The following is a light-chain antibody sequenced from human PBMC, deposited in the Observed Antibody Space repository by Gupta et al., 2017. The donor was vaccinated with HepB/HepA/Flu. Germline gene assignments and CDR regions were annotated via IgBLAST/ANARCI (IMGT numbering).Light chain of an antibody. V-gene: IGKV3-15*01. J-gene: IGKJ1*01. CDR3: QQYNNWPGT. Sequence: EIMIKQSPATLSVSPGERATLPCRASQSVSSNLAWYQQKPGQAPRLLIYGASTRATGIPARFSGSGSGTEFTLTISSLQSEDFAVYYCQQYNNWPGTFGQGTKVEIK. CDR2: GAS. CDR1: QSVSSN.